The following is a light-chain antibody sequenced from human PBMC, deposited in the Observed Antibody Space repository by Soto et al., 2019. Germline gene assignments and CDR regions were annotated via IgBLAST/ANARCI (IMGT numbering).Light chain of an antibody. Sequence: QSAPTQPPPLSWAPGQRVTISCTGGSSNIGSTYDVQWYQQLPGTAPKLLIHGNTDRPSGVPDRFSGSKSGTSASLAITGLQADDEADYYCQSYDDSLSVHYVFGTGTKVTVL. CDR2: GNT. V-gene: IGLV1-40*01. CDR1: SSNIGSTYD. CDR3: QSYDDSLSVHYV. J-gene: IGLJ1*01.